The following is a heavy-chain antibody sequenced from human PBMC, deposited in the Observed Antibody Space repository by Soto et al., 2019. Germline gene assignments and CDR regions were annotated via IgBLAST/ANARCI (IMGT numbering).Heavy chain of an antibody. CDR3: VRGDGDYHDGNGYLGRH. CDR1: GFTFRTYW. Sequence: EVQLVESGGGLVQLGGSLRLSCEASGFTFRTYWMHWVRQAPGKELVWVSRINSDGSGAYYADSVEGRLTIARDNAQNTLYLQMTSLRAEDTAVYYCVRGDGDYHDGNGYLGRHWGQGTLVTVSS. J-gene: IGHJ4*02. D-gene: IGHD3-22*01. V-gene: IGHV3-74*01. CDR2: INSDGSGA.